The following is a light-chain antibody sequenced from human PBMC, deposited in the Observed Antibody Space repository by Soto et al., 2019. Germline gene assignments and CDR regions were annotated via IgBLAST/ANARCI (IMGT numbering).Light chain of an antibody. CDR1: QSVSRSF. CDR2: GAS. CDR3: QQYGSSPST. J-gene: IGKJ5*01. Sequence: EIVLTQSPGTLSLSPGERATLSCRASQSVSRSFLAWYQQKPGQAPRLLIYGASSRATGIPDRFTGSGSGTDFTLIISRPEPEDFAVYFCQQYGSSPSTFGQGTRLEIK. V-gene: IGKV3-20*01.